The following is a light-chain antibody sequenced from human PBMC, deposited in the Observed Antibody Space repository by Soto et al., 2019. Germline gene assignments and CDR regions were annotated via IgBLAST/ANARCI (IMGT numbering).Light chain of an antibody. CDR1: QGISSW. J-gene: IGKJ4*01. V-gene: IGKV1-12*01. CDR2: AAS. Sequence: DVQMTQSPSSVSASVGDRVTITCRASQGISSWLAWYQQKPGKAPKLLIYAASSLQSGVPSRFSVRRSGTEFSLAFRSLQPEDFATYNCQQANSVPPEGTFGGGTKVEIK. CDR3: QQANSVPPEGT.